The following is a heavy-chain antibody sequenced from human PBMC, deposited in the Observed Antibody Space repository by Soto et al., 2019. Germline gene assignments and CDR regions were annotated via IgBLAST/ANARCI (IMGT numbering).Heavy chain of an antibody. CDR1: SGCISNFY. CDR2: VYYTGST. CDR3: ARTVLGPDLLADSFVDYYYMDV. J-gene: IGHJ6*03. Sequence: SETLSLSCTVSSGCISNFYWSLIRQPPGKGLEWIGYVYYTGSTSYNPSLKRRVTFSADSSRGQFSLRLNSVTAADTAVYYCARTVLGPDLLADSFVDYYYMDVWGQGTTVTVSS. D-gene: IGHD3-9*01. V-gene: IGHV4-59*08.